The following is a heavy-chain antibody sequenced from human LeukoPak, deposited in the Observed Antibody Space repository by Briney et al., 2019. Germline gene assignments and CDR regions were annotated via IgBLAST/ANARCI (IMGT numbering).Heavy chain of an antibody. CDR3: TTNRPGGWFGELAV. V-gene: IGHV3-15*01. Sequence: GGSLRLSCVASGLTVSNHWMSWVRQAPGKGLEWVGRIKRKTDGGTSDYAAPVKGRFTISRDDSKNTLFLQMNSLKIDDTAVYHCTTNRPGGWFGELAVWGQGTTVTVSS. J-gene: IGHJ6*01. CDR2: IKRKTDGGTS. D-gene: IGHD3-10*01. CDR1: GLTVSNHW.